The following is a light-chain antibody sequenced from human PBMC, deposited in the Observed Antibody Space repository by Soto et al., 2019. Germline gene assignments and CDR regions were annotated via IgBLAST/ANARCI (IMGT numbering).Light chain of an antibody. CDR2: DDN. V-gene: IGLV1-51*01. J-gene: IGLJ1*01. Sequence: TQPRSVPAAPGQKVTFSCSGSSSNIGGNSVSWYRQLPGTAPKLLIYDDNKRPSGIPDRFSGSKSGTSATLGITGFQTGAEADYDCGSWDRSVGAYGLGKGTNGTGL. CDR1: SSNIGGNS. CDR3: GSWDRSVGAYG.